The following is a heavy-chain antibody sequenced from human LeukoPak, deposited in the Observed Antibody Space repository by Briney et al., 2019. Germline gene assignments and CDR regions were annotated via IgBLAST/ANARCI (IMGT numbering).Heavy chain of an antibody. CDR2: IYYSGAT. CDR3: ARGVYIAAAQYGF. Sequence: SETLSLTCTVSGGSISTYYWNWIRQPPGKGLEWIGYIYYSGATNYNPSLKSRVTISVDTSKNQFSLKLSSVTAADTAVYYCARGVYIAAAQYGFRGQGTLVTVSS. J-gene: IGHJ4*02. CDR1: GGSISTYY. V-gene: IGHV4-59*01. D-gene: IGHD6-13*01.